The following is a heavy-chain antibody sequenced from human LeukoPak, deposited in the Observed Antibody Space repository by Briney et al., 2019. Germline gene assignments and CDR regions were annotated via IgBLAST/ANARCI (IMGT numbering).Heavy chain of an antibody. V-gene: IGHV4-39*01. CDR3: ARHFVKEATSEGFVDPFDM. CDR1: GGSLSSKSYY. CDR2: IYYSGIT. J-gene: IGHJ3*02. Sequence: SETLSLTCSVSGGSLSSKSYYWGYVRQPPGKGLEWIGSIYYSGITHFNPSLQSRVTISADTSKNQISLNLRSVTAADTAVYYCARHFVKEATSEGFVDPFDMWGQGTMVIVSS. D-gene: IGHD5-24*01.